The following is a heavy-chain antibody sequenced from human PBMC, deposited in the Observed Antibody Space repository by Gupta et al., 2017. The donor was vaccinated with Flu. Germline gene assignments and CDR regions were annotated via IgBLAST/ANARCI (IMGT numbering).Heavy chain of an antibody. CDR3: ASGSGYQGKGAFEI. Sequence: QVQLVESGGGVVQPGRSLRLYCEAAGFSFSSYGMHWVRQAPGKGLECVAVIWYDGNNKYYADSVKGRFTISRDNSKNTLYLQMNSLRAEDTAVYYCASGSGYQGKGAFEIWGQGTMVTVSS. J-gene: IGHJ3*02. CDR1: GFSFSSYG. V-gene: IGHV3-33*01. CDR2: IWYDGNNK. D-gene: IGHD3-3*01.